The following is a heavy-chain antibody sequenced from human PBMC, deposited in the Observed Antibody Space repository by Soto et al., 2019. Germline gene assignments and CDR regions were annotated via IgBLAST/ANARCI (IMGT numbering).Heavy chain of an antibody. D-gene: IGHD6-13*01. CDR1: GFTFSRFG. J-gene: IGHJ4*02. CDR2: IAYDGSVK. Sequence: GGYLRLSCAASGFTFSRFGMHWVRQTPGKGLEWVAVIAYDGSVKYYADSVKGRFTISRDDSKNTLFLQMNSLRAEDTAVYYCAKDHPGYIDYWGQGTLVIVSS. CDR3: AKDHPGYIDY. V-gene: IGHV3-30*18.